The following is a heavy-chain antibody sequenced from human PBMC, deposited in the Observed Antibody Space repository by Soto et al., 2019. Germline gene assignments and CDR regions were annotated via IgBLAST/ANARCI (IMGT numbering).Heavy chain of an antibody. CDR1: GFTFGRYW. D-gene: IGHD3-22*01. V-gene: IGHV3-74*01. Sequence: GGYLRLSCAASGFTFGRYWMHWVRQAPGKGLVWVSRINSDGSSTTYADSVKGRFTISRDNAKNTLYLQMNSLRAEDTAVYYCARVPLGDRSGYNSLDFWGPGTLVTVSS. CDR2: INSDGSST. J-gene: IGHJ4*02. CDR3: ARVPLGDRSGYNSLDF.